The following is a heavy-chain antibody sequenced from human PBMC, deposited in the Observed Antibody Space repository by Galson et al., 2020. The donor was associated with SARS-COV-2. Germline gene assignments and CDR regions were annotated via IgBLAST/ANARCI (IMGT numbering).Heavy chain of an antibody. Sequence: TGGSLRLSCAASGFTFSSYAMHWVRQAPGKGLEWVAVISYDGSNKYYADSVKGRFTISRDNSKNTLYLQMNSLRAEDTAVYYCARGKHPEVGYFDYWGQGTLVTVSS. V-gene: IGHV3-30-3*01. CDR2: ISYDGSNK. D-gene: IGHD1-26*01. J-gene: IGHJ4*02. CDR1: GFTFSSYA. CDR3: ARGKHPEVGYFDY.